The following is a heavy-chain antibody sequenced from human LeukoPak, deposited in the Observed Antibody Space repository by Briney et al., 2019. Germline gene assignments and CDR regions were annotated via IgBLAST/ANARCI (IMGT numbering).Heavy chain of an antibody. CDR1: GFIFSSFG. J-gene: IGHJ4*02. D-gene: IGHD3-22*01. CDR3: ARVGDYENSGSQPFDY. Sequence: GGSLRLSCAASGFIFSSFGMHWVRQAPGKGLEWVAVIWHDGSYKYYLDSVKGRFTISRDNAKNTLYLQMNNLRVEDTAVYYCARVGDYENSGSQPFDYWGQGTLVTVSS. CDR2: IWHDGSYK. V-gene: IGHV3-33*01.